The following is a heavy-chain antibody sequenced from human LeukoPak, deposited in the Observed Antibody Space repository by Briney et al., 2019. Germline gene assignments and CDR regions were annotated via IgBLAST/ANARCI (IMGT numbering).Heavy chain of an antibody. Sequence: PGGSLRLSCAASGFMFSSYGMHWVRQAPGKGLEWASFIRYDGSNKYYPDSVKGRITISRDNSKNTLYLQMNSLRAEDTAVYYCAKVLYGSGSYLPLDYWGQGTLVTVSS. CDR3: AKVLYGSGSYLPLDY. V-gene: IGHV3-30*02. CDR2: IRYDGSNK. D-gene: IGHD3-10*01. CDR1: GFMFSSYG. J-gene: IGHJ4*02.